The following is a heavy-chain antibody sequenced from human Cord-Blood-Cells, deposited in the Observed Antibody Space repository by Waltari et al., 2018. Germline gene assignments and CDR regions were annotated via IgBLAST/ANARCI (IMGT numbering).Heavy chain of an antibody. V-gene: IGHV5-51*03. Sequence: EVQLVQSGAEVKKPGESLKISCKGSGYSFTSYWIGWVRQMPGKGLGWVGIIYPGDADTGYSPSFQGQVTSSADKSISTAYLQWSSLKASDTAMYYCARATDSSSYYYYGMDVWGQGTTVTVSS. J-gene: IGHJ6*02. CDR3: ARATDSSSYYYYGMDV. CDR1: GYSFTSYW. D-gene: IGHD6-6*01. CDR2: IYPGDADT.